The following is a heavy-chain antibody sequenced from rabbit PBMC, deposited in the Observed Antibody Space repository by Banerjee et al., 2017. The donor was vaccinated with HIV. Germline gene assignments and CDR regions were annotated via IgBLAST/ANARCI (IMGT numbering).Heavy chain of an antibody. Sequence: QEHLEESGEALVKPEGSLTLTCTVSGFSFSNNYRQCWVSQAPGKGLEWIACIGAGSNSAYYATWAKGRFTISKTSTTTVPLQMTSLTAADTATYFCARDAGYAGSHLWGQATLFTVS. J-gene: IGHJ4*01. V-gene: IGHV1S45*01. D-gene: IGHD4-2*01. CDR3: ARDAGYAGSHL. CDR1: GFSFSNNYR. CDR2: IGAGSNSA.